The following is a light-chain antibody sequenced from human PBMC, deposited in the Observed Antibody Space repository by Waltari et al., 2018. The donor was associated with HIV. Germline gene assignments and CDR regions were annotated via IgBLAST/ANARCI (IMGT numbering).Light chain of an antibody. Sequence: SYELTQPPSVSVSPGQTARITCSGDALPKQYAYWYQQKQGQAPALGIYKDSKRPSGIPERFSGSSSGTTVTLTISGVQAEDETDYYCQSADSSGTYVVFGGGTKLTVL. V-gene: IGLV3-25*03. CDR1: ALPKQY. CDR2: KDS. CDR3: QSADSSGTYVV. J-gene: IGLJ2*01.